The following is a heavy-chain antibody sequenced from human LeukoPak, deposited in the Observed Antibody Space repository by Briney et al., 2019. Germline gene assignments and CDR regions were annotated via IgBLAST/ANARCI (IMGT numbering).Heavy chain of an antibody. CDR1: GFSFSSYA. CDR2: ISRSGGST. D-gene: IGHD3-16*02. V-gene: IGHV3-23*01. Sequence: PGGSLRLSCAASGFSFSSYAMTWVRQAQGKGLEWVSAISRSGGSTSYADSVKGRFTISRDNSRSTVYLQMNSLRAEDTAVYYCVKVRYGSFDPWGQGTKVTVSS. J-gene: IGHJ5*02. CDR3: VKVRYGSFDP.